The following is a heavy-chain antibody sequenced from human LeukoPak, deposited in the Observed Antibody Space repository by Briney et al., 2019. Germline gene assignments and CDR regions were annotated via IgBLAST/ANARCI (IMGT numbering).Heavy chain of an antibody. V-gene: IGHV1-3*01. J-gene: IGHJ4*02. CDR2: INAGNGNT. CDR1: GYTFTSYA. D-gene: IGHD3-9*01. Sequence: GASVKVSCKASGYTFTSYAMHWVRQAPGQRLEWMGWINAGNGNTKYSQKFQGRVTITRDTSASTAYTELSSLRSEDTAVYYCARGETTLRYFDYFDYWGQGTLVTVSS. CDR3: ARGETTLRYFDYFDY.